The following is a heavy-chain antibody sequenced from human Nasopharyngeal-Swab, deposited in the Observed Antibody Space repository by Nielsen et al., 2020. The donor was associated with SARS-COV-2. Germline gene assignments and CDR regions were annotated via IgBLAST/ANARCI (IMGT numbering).Heavy chain of an antibody. CDR1: GYTFTSYD. V-gene: IGHV1-8*01. CDR3: ARGFIVATIFHYYYYMDV. D-gene: IGHD5-12*01. CDR2: MNPNSCNT. Sequence: ASVTVSCKASGYTFTSYDINCVRQATGQGLEWMGWMNPNSCNTGYAQKFQGRVTMTRNTSISTAYMELSSLRSEDTAVYYCARGFIVATIFHYYYYMDVGGKGTTVTVSS. J-gene: IGHJ6*03.